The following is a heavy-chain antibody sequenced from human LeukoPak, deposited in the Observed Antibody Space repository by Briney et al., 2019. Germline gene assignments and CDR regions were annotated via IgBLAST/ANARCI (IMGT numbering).Heavy chain of an antibody. D-gene: IGHD3-10*01. CDR1: GFTFSSFA. CDR3: AKGGFIAPEDN. J-gene: IGHJ4*02. V-gene: IGHV3-64*01. Sequence: PGGSLRLSCAASGFTFSSFAMHWVRQAPGKGLEYVSAISSNGVTTYYANFVKGRFTISRDNSKNTLYLQMNSLRAEDTAVYYCAKGGFIAPEDNWGQETLVTVSS. CDR2: ISSNGVTT.